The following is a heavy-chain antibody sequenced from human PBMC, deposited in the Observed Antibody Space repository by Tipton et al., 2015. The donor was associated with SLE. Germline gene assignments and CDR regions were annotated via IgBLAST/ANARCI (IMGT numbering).Heavy chain of an antibody. CDR2: VYHTGST. J-gene: IGHJ1*01. CDR1: GGSINSGAHC. CDR3: ARVEGNYYDGGGYPGYLEQ. D-gene: IGHD3-22*01. Sequence: TLSLTCVVSGGSINSGAHCWTWVRQTPRTGLEWIGYVYHTGSTVYNPSLESRVTISVDTSKSQFSLRLSSVTAADTAVYYCARVEGNYYDGGGYPGYLEQWGQGTL. V-gene: IGHV4-30-2*01.